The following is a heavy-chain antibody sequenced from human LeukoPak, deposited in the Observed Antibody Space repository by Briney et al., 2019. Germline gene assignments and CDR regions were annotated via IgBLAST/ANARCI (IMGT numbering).Heavy chain of an antibody. J-gene: IGHJ4*02. V-gene: IGHV3-74*01. CDR3: ASLGGYYYDSSERNDY. CDR1: GFTFSSYW. D-gene: IGHD3-22*01. Sequence: GGSLRLSCAASGFTFSSYWMHWARQAPGKGLVWVSRINSDGSSTSYADSVKGRFTISRDNAKNTLYLQMNSLRAEDTAVYYCASLGGYYYDSSERNDYWGQGTLVTVSS. CDR2: INSDGSST.